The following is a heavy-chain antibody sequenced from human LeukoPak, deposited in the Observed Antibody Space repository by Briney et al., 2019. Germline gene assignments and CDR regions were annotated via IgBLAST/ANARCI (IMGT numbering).Heavy chain of an antibody. Sequence: GASVKVSCKVSGCTLTEFSIHWVRQAPGKGLEWMGGFDPEDGETIYAQKFQDRFSMTADTSTDTAYMKLSSLRSDDTAVYYCATDLKRGAIARFFDNWGQGTLVTVSS. CDR3: ATDLKRGAIARFFDN. V-gene: IGHV1-24*01. D-gene: IGHD3-10*01. J-gene: IGHJ4*02. CDR1: GCTLTEFS. CDR2: FDPEDGET.